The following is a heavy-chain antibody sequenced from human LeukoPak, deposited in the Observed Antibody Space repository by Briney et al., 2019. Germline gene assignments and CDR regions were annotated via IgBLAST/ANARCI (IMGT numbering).Heavy chain of an antibody. D-gene: IGHD3-3*01. CDR2: IYTGGST. Sequence: PSETLSLTCTVSGGSISSFYWRWIRQPAGKGLEWIGRIYTGGSTNYSPSLKSGVPMPVATPKNHFSRKLSSVAAAATAVYYCARGAGCDFGSGPRDWGEGTLVTVPS. J-gene: IGHJ4*02. V-gene: IGHV4-4*07. CDR3: ARGAGCDFGSGPRD. CDR1: GGSISSFY.